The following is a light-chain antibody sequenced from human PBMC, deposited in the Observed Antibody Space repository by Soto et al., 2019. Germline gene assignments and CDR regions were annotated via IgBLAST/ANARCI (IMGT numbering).Light chain of an antibody. J-gene: IGKJ1*01. CDR2: VTS. CDR1: QTLSNR. CDR3: HQRKSWPRT. V-gene: IGKV3-11*01. Sequence: EIALTQSPATLSSFPGERVTLSCRPSQTLSNRLAWYQHKPGPAPRLLIYVTSNRATAITARFSGSGSGTDYTLTISILEPEDSAVYYWHQRKSWPRTFGQGTKVEIK.